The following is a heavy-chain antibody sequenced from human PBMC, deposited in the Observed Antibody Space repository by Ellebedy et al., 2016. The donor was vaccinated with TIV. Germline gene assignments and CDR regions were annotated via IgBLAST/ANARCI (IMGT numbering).Heavy chain of an antibody. Sequence: GESLKISXAASGFTFSSYSMNWVRQAPGKGLEWVSYISSSSSTIYYADSVKGRFTISRDNAKNSLYLQMNSLRAEDTAVYYCAKGRYSSSWYWVFDYWGQGILVTVSS. CDR3: AKGRYSSSWYWVFDY. V-gene: IGHV3-48*04. J-gene: IGHJ4*02. CDR1: GFTFSSYS. CDR2: ISSSSSTI. D-gene: IGHD6-13*01.